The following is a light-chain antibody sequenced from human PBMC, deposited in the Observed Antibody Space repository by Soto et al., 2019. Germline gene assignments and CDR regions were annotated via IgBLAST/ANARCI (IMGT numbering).Light chain of an antibody. CDR2: GAS. V-gene: IGKV1-39*01. CDR1: QSISSY. Sequence: DIQMTQSPSSLSASVGDRVTITCRASQSISSYLNWYQQKGGRAPKALIYGASSLQSGVPSRFSGSGSGTNFTLTISSLQPEDFATYYCQQSYRTPLTFGGGTKLEIK. CDR3: QQSYRTPLT. J-gene: IGKJ4*01.